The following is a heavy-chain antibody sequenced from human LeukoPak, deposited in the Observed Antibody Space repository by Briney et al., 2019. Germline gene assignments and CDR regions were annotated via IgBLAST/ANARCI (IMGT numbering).Heavy chain of an antibody. CDR1: GGSISSSNW. CDR2: INHSGST. Sequence: SGTLSLTCAVSGGSISSSNWWSWVRQPPGKGLEWIGEINHSGSTNYNPSLKSRVTISVDTSKNQFSLKLSSVTPADTAVYYCARRLAAATTAYYFDYWGQGTLVTVSS. V-gene: IGHV4-4*02. J-gene: IGHJ4*02. D-gene: IGHD6-13*01. CDR3: ARRLAAATTAYYFDY.